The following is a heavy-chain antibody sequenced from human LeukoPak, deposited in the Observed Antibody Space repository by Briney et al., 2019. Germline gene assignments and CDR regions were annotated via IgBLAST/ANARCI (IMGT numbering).Heavy chain of an antibody. D-gene: IGHD2-21*01. J-gene: IGHJ6*02. Sequence: PGGALRLSRAASLFTFTIAWMHWVRQTPQTGRGWVSRINSEGRSTNYAHSVKGGFTISRDNAKNMVNLQMNSLRAEDTAIYYCTRAYSYAMAVWLEGSTVTV. CDR1: LFTFTIAW. V-gene: IGHV3-74*01. CDR3: TRAYSYAMAV. CDR2: INSEGRST.